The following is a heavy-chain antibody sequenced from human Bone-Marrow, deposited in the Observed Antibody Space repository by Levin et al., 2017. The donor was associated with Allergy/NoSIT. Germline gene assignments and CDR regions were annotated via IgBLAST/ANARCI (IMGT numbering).Heavy chain of an antibody. CDR2: ISYDGSNK. V-gene: IGHV3-30*18. D-gene: IGHD3-10*01. CDR1: GFTFSSYG. J-gene: IGHJ3*02. CDR3: ANLQKGGSGKAFDI. Sequence: GESLKISCAASGFTFSSYGMHWVRQAPGKGLEWVAVISYDGSNKYYADSVKGRFTISRDNSKNTLYLQMNSLRAEDTAVYYCANLQKGGSGKAFDIWGQGTMVTVSS.